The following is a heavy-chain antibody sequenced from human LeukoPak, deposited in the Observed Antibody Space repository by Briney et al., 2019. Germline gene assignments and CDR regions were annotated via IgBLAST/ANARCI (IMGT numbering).Heavy chain of an antibody. CDR2: INHSGST. CDR1: GGSLSGYY. J-gene: IGHJ4*02. Sequence: PSETLSLTCAVSGGSLSGYYWTWIRQPPGKGLEWIGEINHSGSTNYNPSLKSRVTISVDTSRKQFFLRLSSVTAADTAVYYCARDRAGYGSGSYYTSSEYYFDYWGQGTLVTVSS. D-gene: IGHD3-10*01. V-gene: IGHV4-34*01. CDR3: ARDRAGYGSGSYYTSSEYYFDY.